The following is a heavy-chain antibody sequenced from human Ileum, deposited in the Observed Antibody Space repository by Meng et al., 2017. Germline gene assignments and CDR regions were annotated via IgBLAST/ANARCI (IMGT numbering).Heavy chain of an antibody. J-gene: IGHJ4*02. V-gene: IGHV4-59*01. CDR3: ARARGDSSGYTD. Sequence: GSLRLSCTVSGGSISTYYWTWIRQPPGKGLEWIGFIYYSGITNYNPSLKSRLTISVDTSKNQFSLKLSSVTAADTAVYYCARARGDSSGYTDWGQGTLVTGAS. CDR1: GGSISTYY. D-gene: IGHD3-22*01. CDR2: IYYSGIT.